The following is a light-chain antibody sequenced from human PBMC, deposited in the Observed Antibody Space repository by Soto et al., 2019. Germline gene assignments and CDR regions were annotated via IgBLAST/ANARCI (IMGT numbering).Light chain of an antibody. V-gene: IGLV1-44*01. J-gene: IGLJ1*01. CDR2: SNY. CDR1: SSDIGTSP. Sequence: QSVLAQPPSASGTPGQRVTISCSGSSSDIGTSPVNWYQQLPGPAPELIIYSNYQRPSGVPDRFSGSKSGTSASLAISGLQSEDEADYYCAAWDDSLENYVFGIGTKVTVL. CDR3: AAWDDSLENYV.